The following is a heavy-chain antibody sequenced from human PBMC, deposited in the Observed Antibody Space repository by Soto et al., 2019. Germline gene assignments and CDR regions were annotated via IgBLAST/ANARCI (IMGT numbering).Heavy chain of an antibody. CDR3: ARGYMGSSSWYFDY. V-gene: IGHV3-13*01. J-gene: IGHJ4*02. CDR2: IGTAGDT. Sequence: GESLKISCAASGFTFSSYDMHWVRQATGKGLEWVSAIGTAGDTYYPGSVKGRFTISRENAKNSLYLQMNSLRAGDTAVYYCARGYMGSSSWYFDYWGQGTLVTVSS. CDR1: GFTFSSYD. D-gene: IGHD6-13*01.